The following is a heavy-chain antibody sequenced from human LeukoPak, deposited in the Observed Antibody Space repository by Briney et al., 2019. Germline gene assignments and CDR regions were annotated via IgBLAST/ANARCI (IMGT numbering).Heavy chain of an antibody. CDR1: GGSISSGDYY. CDR2: IYHTGST. J-gene: IGHJ5*02. D-gene: IGHD3-22*01. V-gene: IGHV4-30-4*08. Sequence: SQTLSLTCTVSGGSISSGDYYWSWIRQPPGKGLEWVGSIYHTGSTYYNPSLESRLTISLDTSKNHFSLRLNSVTAADTAVYFCGYYDSSGRLSSWGQGTLVAVSS. CDR3: GYYDSSGRLSS.